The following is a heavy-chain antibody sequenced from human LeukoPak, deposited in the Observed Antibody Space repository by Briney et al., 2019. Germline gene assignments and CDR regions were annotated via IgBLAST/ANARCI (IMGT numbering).Heavy chain of an antibody. J-gene: IGHJ4*02. CDR2: IRYDGSNK. D-gene: IGHD6-19*01. V-gene: IGHV3-30*02. CDR3: AKDRRYSSGWYYFDY. Sequence: AGGSLRLSCAASGFTFSSYGMHWVRQAPGKGLEWVAFIRYDGSNKYYADSVKGRFTISRDNSKNTLYLQMNSLRAEDTAVYYCAKDRRYSSGWYYFDYWGQGTLVTVSS. CDR1: GFTFSSYG.